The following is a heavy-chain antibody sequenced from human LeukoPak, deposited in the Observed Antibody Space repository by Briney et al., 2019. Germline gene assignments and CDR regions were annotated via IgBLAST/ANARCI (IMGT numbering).Heavy chain of an antibody. CDR2: VTSNGEST. D-gene: IGHD4-17*01. CDR1: GFTFSSYA. V-gene: IGHV3-23*01. CDR3: AKGAPTVTVCFDH. Sequence: GGSLRLSCAASGFTFSSYAMSWVRQAPGKGLEWVSIVTSNGESTYYADSVKGRVTISRDNSKNTLYLQMSNLSAEDTAVYFCAKGAPTVTVCFDHWGQGTLVTVSS. J-gene: IGHJ4*02.